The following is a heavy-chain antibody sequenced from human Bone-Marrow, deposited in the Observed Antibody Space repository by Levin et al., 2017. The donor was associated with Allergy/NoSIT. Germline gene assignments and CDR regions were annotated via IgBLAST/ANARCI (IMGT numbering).Heavy chain of an antibody. CDR1: GFIFRSFD. CDR2: ISSDGEI. Sequence: LSLTCAASGFIFRSFDLHWVRQPTGKGLEWVASISSDGEIYYADSVRGRFTISREDAKNSLYLQMNSLRAGDTALYYCARLNFYDGSGYDYWGQGTLVTVSS. D-gene: IGHD3-22*01. J-gene: IGHJ4*02. V-gene: IGHV3-13*01. CDR3: ARLNFYDGSGYDY.